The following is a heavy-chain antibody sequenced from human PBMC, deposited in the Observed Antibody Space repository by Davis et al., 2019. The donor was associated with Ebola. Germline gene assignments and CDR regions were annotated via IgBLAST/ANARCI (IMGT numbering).Heavy chain of an antibody. Sequence: GGSLRLSCAASGFTFSNAWLSWVRQAPGKGLAWVGRITSKTHGGTPDYAAPVKGRFTISRDDSTDTAYLQMNSLKTEDTAVYYCTTAPLEVATGEAGDYWGQGTLVTVSS. CDR3: TTAPLEVATGEAGDY. CDR1: GFTFSNAW. J-gene: IGHJ4*02. V-gene: IGHV3-15*01. CDR2: ITSKTHGGTP. D-gene: IGHD5-12*01.